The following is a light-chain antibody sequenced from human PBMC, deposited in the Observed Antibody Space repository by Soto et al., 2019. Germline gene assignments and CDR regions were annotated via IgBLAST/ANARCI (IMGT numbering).Light chain of an antibody. Sequence: DIPMTQSPSSVSASVGDRVTITCRASQDISSWLAWYQQEPGKAPKLLIYDASSLQSGVPSRFSGSGSGTDFTLTISSLQPEDFATYYCQQANSFPITFGQGTRLEIK. J-gene: IGKJ5*01. CDR1: QDISSW. CDR3: QQANSFPIT. CDR2: DAS. V-gene: IGKV1-12*01.